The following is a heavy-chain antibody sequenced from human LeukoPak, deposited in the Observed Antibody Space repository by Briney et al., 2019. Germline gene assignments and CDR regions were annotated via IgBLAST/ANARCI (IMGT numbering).Heavy chain of an antibody. Sequence: PGGSLRRSCAASGFTFSTYAISWVRQAPGKGLEWVSAISDSGGNTYYADSVKGRFTIFRDNSKNTLFLQMNSLRADDTAVYYCAKETYYYDSSGYYYYFDSWGQGTLVTVSS. CDR1: GFTFSTYA. J-gene: IGHJ4*02. D-gene: IGHD3-22*01. CDR3: AKETYYYDSSGYYYYFDS. CDR2: ISDSGGNT. V-gene: IGHV3-23*01.